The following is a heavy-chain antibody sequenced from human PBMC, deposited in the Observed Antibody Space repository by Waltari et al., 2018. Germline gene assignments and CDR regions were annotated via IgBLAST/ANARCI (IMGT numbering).Heavy chain of an antibody. Sequence: QVQLQESGPRLVQPSGPLSLTCAVSGSAIHSGFSWRRFRPAPEKGLEWIATIYHDGTTFYNPSLTSRVTTSMDTSKNQISLKLKSVTAADTAVYYCTRQTLGYCTSAACRRLEAWGQGTLVTVSS. CDR3: TRQTLGYCTSAACRRLEA. D-gene: IGHD2-8*02. J-gene: IGHJ5*02. V-gene: IGHV4-38-2*01. CDR2: IYHDGTT. CDR1: GSAIHSGFS.